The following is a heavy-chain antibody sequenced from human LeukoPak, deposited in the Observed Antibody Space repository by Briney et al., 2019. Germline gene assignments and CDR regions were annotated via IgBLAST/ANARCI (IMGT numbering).Heavy chain of an antibody. CDR3: ARDEIYDSSGYGIDY. V-gene: IGHV3-33*01. J-gene: IGHJ4*02. Sequence: GGSLRLSCAASGLTFRNYGMRWVRQAPGKGLEWVAVIWYDGSNQYYVDSVKGRFTVSRDNSKNTLCLQMSSLRAEDTAVYYCARDEIYDSSGYGIDYWGQGTLVTVSS. CDR2: IWYDGSNQ. CDR1: GLTFRNYG. D-gene: IGHD3-22*01.